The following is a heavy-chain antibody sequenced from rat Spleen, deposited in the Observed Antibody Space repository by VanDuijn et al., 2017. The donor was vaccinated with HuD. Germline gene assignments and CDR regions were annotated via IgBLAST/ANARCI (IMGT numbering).Heavy chain of an antibody. CDR3: AGAGYLRDLYFDF. CDR1: GFTFSNCD. J-gene: IGHJ1*01. CDR2: IIYDGSNT. D-gene: IGHD2-2*01. V-gene: IGHV5-7*01. Sequence: EVQLVESGGGLVQPGRSMKLSCVASGFTFSNCDMAWVRQAPKKGLEWVATIIYDGSNTYYRDSVRGRFTISRDNAKNTLYLQMDSLRSEDTATYYCAGAGYLRDLYFDFWGPGTMVTVSP.